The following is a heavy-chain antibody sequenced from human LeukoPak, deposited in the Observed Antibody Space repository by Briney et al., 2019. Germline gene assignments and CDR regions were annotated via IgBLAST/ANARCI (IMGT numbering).Heavy chain of an antibody. J-gene: IGHJ4*02. CDR2: IYASGRT. CDR3: ARAPAGYGGTCPFHD. D-gene: IGHD4-23*01. Sequence: SETLSLTCTVSGGSISGSFWSWIRQPAGKGLEWIGRIYASGRTNYNPSLKSRITMSVDTSENQFSLKLTSVTAADTAVYFCARAPAGYGGTCPFHDWGQGTLVTVSS. CDR1: GGSISGSF. V-gene: IGHV4-4*07.